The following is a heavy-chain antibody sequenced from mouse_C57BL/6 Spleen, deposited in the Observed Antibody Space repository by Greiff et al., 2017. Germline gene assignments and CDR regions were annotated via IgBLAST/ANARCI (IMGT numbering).Heavy chain of an antibody. V-gene: IGHV1-19*01. CDR2: INPYNGGT. CDR3: ARTPNYYGSSLYYIDY. CDR1: GYTFTDYY. D-gene: IGHD1-1*01. J-gene: IGHJ2*01. Sequence: EVQLQESGPVLVKPGASVKMSCKASGYTFTDYYMNWVKQSHGKSLEWIGVINPYNGGTSYNQKFKGKATLPVDKSSSTAYMELNSLTSEDAAVYYSARTPNYYGSSLYYIDYWGQGTTLTVSS.